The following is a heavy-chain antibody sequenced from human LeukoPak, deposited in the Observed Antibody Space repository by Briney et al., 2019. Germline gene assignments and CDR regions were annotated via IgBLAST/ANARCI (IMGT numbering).Heavy chain of an antibody. CDR2: IRQDGGQT. D-gene: IGHD5-24*01. J-gene: IGHJ3*02. Sequence: GGSLRLSCAASGLTISSYWMSWVRQAPGKGLEWVANIRQDGGQTYYVDSVKGRFTISRDNAKNSLYLQVNSLRAEDTAVYYCARDKHNPGSAFDIWGQGTMLTVSS. CDR1: GLTISSYW. V-gene: IGHV3-7*01. CDR3: ARDKHNPGSAFDI.